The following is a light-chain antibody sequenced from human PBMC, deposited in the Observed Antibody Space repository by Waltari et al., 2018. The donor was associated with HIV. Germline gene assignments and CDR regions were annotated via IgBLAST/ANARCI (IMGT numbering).Light chain of an antibody. V-gene: IGKV1-39*01. CDR2: QTS. CDR3: LQSFTPPLT. CDR1: QNIDTF. J-gene: IGKJ3*01. Sequence: DIQLTQTPSSLSASVGDRVTITCRSNQNIDTFLSWYQQKPGKAPRLLIDQTSSFQSGVPTRFSGSGSRTYFTLTISGLQPEDFATYFCLQSFTPPLTFGPGTKLDIK.